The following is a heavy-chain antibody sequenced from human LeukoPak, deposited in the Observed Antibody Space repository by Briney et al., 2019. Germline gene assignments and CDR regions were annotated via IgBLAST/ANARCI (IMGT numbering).Heavy chain of an antibody. Sequence: GGSLRLSCAASGFTFSSYAMHWVRQAPGKGLEWVAVISYDGSNKYYADSVKGRFTISRDNSKNTLYLQMNSLRAEDTAVYYCAREEYSSLDYWGQGTPVTVSS. V-gene: IGHV3-30-3*01. CDR1: GFTFSSYA. CDR3: AREEYSSLDY. D-gene: IGHD6-6*01. J-gene: IGHJ4*02. CDR2: ISYDGSNK.